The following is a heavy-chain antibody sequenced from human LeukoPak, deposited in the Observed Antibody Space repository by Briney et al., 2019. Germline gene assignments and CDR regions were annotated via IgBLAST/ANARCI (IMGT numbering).Heavy chain of an antibody. CDR2: ISGSGGST. CDR1: GFTFSSYA. CDR3: AKEGRATYYYDSSGYLDY. D-gene: IGHD3-22*01. J-gene: IGHJ4*02. Sequence: GGSLRLSCAASGFTFSSYAMSWVRQAPGKGLEWVSAISGSGGSTYYADSVKGRFTIFRDNSKNTLYLQMNSLRAEDTAVYYCAKEGRATYYYDSSGYLDYWGQGTLVTVSS. V-gene: IGHV3-23*01.